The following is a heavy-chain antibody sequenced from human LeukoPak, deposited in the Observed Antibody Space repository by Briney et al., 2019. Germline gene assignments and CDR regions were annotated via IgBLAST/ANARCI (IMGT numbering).Heavy chain of an antibody. D-gene: IGHD3-10*01. V-gene: IGHV4-34*01. CDR2: INHSGST. CDR1: GGSFSDYY. J-gene: IGHJ6*04. CDR3: ARWAGNYYGSGSYYHFYYYCGMDV. Sequence: KSSETLSLTCAVYGGSFSDYYWSWLRQPPGKGLEWIGEINHSGSTNYNPSLKSRVTISVDTSKNQFSLKLSSVTAADTAVYYCARWAGNYYGSGSYYHFYYYCGMDVWGKGTTVTVSS.